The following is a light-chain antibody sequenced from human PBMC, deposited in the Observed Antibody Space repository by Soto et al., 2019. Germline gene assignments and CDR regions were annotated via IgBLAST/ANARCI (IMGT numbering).Light chain of an antibody. CDR2: AAS. J-gene: IGKJ4*01. CDR3: LQDYNYPLT. Sequence: AIQMTQSPSSLSASVGDRVTITCRASQGIRHYLGWYQQKPGKAPKLLIYAASSLQSGVPSRFSGSGSGTDFTLTISRLQPEDFATYYCLQDYNYPLTFGGGPKVEIK. V-gene: IGKV1-6*01. CDR1: QGIRHY.